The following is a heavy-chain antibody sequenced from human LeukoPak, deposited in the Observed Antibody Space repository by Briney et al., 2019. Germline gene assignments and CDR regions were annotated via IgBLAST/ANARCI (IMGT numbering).Heavy chain of an antibody. V-gene: IGHV2-5*01. CDR1: GVSLSTSGVG. Sequence: SGPTVVNPTQTLRLTWTFSGVSLSTSGVGVGWIRQPPGKALEWLALIYWNDYNRYSPSLKSRLTITKDTSKNQVVLTMTNMDPVDTATYYCAHSHLVQLTRQPPFDYWGQGTLVTVSS. CDR2: IYWNDYN. CDR3: AHSHLVQLTRQPPFDY. J-gene: IGHJ4*02. D-gene: IGHD1-1*01.